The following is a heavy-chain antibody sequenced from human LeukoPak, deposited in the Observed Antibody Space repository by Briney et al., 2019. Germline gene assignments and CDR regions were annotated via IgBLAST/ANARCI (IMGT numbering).Heavy chain of an antibody. CDR1: GFPFSDYS. Sequence: GGSLRLSCTASGFPFSDYSMNWVRQAPGKGLEWISYIGISSGNTKYADSVKGRFTNSADNARDSLYLQMNSLRVEDTAVYYCARDHNYAFDNWGQGTLVSVSS. J-gene: IGHJ4*02. D-gene: IGHD1-1*01. CDR3: ARDHNYAFDN. CDR2: IGISSGNT. V-gene: IGHV3-48*04.